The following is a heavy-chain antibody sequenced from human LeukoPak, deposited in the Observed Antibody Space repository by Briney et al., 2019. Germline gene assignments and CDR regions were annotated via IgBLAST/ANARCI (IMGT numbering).Heavy chain of an antibody. Sequence: GGSLTLSCAASGFTVITNDMTWVRQAPGKGLEWVSVLYSDGNTKYADSVQGRFTISRDNSKNTLYLEMNSLSPDDTAVYYCARGVEPLAANTLAYWGQGTLVTVSS. CDR3: ARGVEPLAANTLAY. D-gene: IGHD1-14*01. V-gene: IGHV3-53*01. J-gene: IGHJ4*02. CDR2: LYSDGNT. CDR1: GFTVITND.